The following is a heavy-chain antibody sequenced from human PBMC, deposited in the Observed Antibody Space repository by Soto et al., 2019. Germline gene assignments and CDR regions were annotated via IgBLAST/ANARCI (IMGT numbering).Heavy chain of an antibody. Sequence: QVQLVQSGAEVKKPGSSVKVSCNVSGGTLSSYGFNWVRQAPGQGLEWMGGIIPMFGITNHTQKFQDRITISADASTNIAYMELRSLGADDRVIYSWASDRAYGLVNWCPGAVLSVSS. J-gene: IGHJ4*02. D-gene: IGHD3-9*01. CDR1: GGTLSSYG. CDR2: IIPMFGIT. CDR3: ASDRAYGLVN. V-gene: IGHV1-69*12.